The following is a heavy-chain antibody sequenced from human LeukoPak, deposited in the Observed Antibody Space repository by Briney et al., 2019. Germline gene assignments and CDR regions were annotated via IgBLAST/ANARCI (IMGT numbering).Heavy chain of an antibody. CDR2: IIPIFGTA. CDR3: ARPYSTRHYYETGGSDAFHI. Sequence: GSSVKVSCKASGGTFSSYAISWVRQAPGQGLEWMGGIIPIFGTANYAQKFQGRVTITADESTSTAYMELSSLRSEDTAVYYCARPYSTRHYYETGGSDAFHIWGQGTVVTVSS. V-gene: IGHV1-69*01. D-gene: IGHD3-22*01. J-gene: IGHJ3*02. CDR1: GGTFSSYA.